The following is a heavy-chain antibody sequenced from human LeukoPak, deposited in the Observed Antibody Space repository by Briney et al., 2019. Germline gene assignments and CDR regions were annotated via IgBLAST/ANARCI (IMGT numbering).Heavy chain of an antibody. J-gene: IGHJ4*02. Sequence: GGSLRLSCAASGFTVSSNYMSWVRQAPGKGLEWVSVIYSGGNTYYADSVKGRFTISRDNSKNTLYLQMNSLRVEDTAVYYCARPLHYYDSSGLGYWGQGTLVTVSS. CDR3: ARPLHYYDSSGLGY. D-gene: IGHD3-22*01. V-gene: IGHV3-66*04. CDR1: GFTVSSNY. CDR2: IYSGGNT.